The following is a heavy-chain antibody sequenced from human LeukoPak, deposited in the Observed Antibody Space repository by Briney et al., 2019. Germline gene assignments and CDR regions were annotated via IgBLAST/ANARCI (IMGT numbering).Heavy chain of an antibody. D-gene: IGHD5-12*01. V-gene: IGHV3-21*01. Sequence: GGSLRLSCAASGFTFSIYSMNWVRQAPGKGLERVSSISSSSHYIYYADSLKGRFTISRDNAKNSLYLQMNSLRAEDTALYYCARGRYSGYDGVGYYYYGMDVWGQGTTVTVSS. CDR3: ARGRYSGYDGVGYYYYGMDV. CDR1: GFTFSIYS. J-gene: IGHJ6*02. CDR2: ISSSSHYI.